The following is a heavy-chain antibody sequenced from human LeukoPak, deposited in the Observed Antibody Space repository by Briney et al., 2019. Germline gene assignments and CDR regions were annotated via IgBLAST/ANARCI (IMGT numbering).Heavy chain of an antibody. CDR1: GYTFTSYA. D-gene: IGHD3-22*01. CDR2: INPNSGGT. Sequence: ASVKVSCKASGYTFTSYAMNWVRQAPGQGLEWMGWINPNSGGTNYAQKFQGSVTMTRDTSISTAYMELSRLRSDDTAVYYCASGAYDSSGYYPIPIDYWGQGTLVTVSS. V-gene: IGHV1-2*02. CDR3: ASGAYDSSGYYPIPIDY. J-gene: IGHJ4*02.